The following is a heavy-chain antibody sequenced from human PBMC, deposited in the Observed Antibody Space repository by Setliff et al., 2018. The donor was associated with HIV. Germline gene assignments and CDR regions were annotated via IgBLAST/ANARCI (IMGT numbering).Heavy chain of an antibody. D-gene: IGHD5-12*01. V-gene: IGHV4-4*07. J-gene: IGHJ6*03. CDR3: ARQNSGYAPGEDYFYYMDV. CDR2: MHTSGNT. Sequence: PSETLSLTCTSSGDSISGYYWSWIRQPAGKGLEWIGRMHTSGNTNYNPSLKSRVTMSVDTSKNQFSLKLSSVTAADTAVYYCARQNSGYAPGEDYFYYMDVWGKGTTVTVSS. CDR1: GDSISGYY.